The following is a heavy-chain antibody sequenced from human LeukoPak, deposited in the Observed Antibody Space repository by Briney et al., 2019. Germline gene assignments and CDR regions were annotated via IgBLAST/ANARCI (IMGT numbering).Heavy chain of an antibody. CDR2: IYYSGST. CDR1: GASISSDY. V-gene: IGHV4-59*01. D-gene: IGHD3-22*01. CDR3: ARGENYYDRSGYYKWFDP. Sequence: SETLSLTCTVSGASISSDYWSWIRQTPGKGLEWIGYIYYSGSTNYNPSLKGRVTISVDTSKNQFSLKLSSVTAADTAVYYCARGENYYDRSGYYKWFDPWGQGTLVTVSS. J-gene: IGHJ5*02.